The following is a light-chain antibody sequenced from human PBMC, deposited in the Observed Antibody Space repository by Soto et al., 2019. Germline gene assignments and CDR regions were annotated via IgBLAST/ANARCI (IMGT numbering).Light chain of an antibody. CDR3: QQNGSLPIT. Sequence: EIVLTQSPGTLSLSPGEIATLSCRASQSLSGGYLAWFQQKPGQTPRLLIYSASNRATGIPDRFSGSGSGTDFTLTISRLEPEDFVVYYCQQNGSLPITFGQGTRLEIK. CDR1: QSLSGGY. CDR2: SAS. V-gene: IGKV3-20*01. J-gene: IGKJ5*01.